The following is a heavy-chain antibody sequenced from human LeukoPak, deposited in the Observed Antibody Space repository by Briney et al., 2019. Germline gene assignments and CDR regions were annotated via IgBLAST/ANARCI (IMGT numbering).Heavy chain of an antibody. J-gene: IGHJ4*02. CDR2: IYNGGTT. Sequence: PGGSLGLSCAASGFTVSTNYMSWVRQAPGRGLEWVSVIYNGGTTYYADSVKGRFTISRDHSQNTLYLQMNSLRVEDTAVYYCARDRRVDTAMVWDYWGQGTLVTVSS. CDR3: ARDRRVDTAMVWDY. CDR1: GFTVSTNY. V-gene: IGHV3-53*01. D-gene: IGHD5-18*01.